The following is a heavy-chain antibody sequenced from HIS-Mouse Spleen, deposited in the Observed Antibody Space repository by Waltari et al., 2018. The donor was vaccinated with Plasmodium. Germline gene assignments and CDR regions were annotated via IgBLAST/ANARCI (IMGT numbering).Heavy chain of an antibody. CDR1: GGSFSGYY. Sequence: QVQLQQWGAGLLKPSETLSLTCAVYGGSFSGYYWSWLRQPPGTGLEGIGEINHSGSTNYNPSLKSRVTISVDTSKNQFSLKLSSVTAADTAVYYCARATTVTDHFDYWGQGTLVTVSS. CDR3: ARATTVTDHFDY. J-gene: IGHJ4*02. CDR2: INHSGST. D-gene: IGHD4-4*01. V-gene: IGHV4-34*01.